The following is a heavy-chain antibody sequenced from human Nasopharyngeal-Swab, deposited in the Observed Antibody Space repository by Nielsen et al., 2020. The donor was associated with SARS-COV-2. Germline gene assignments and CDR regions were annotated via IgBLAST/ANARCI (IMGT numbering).Heavy chain of an antibody. CDR3: AREVVTMIVVTHYYYGMDV. J-gene: IGHJ6*02. CDR2: IKQDGSEK. D-gene: IGHD3-22*01. V-gene: IGHV3-7*01. Sequence: GESLKISCAASGFTFSSYWMSWVRQAPGKGLEWVANIKQDGSEKYYVDSVKGRFTISRDNAKNSLYLQMNSLRAEDTAVYYCAREVVTMIVVTHYYYGMDVWGQGTTVTASS. CDR1: GFTFSSYW.